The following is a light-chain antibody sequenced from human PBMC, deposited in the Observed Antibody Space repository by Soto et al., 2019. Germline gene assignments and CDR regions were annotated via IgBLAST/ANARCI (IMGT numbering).Light chain of an antibody. Sequence: QSVLTQPPSASGSPGQSVTISCTGTSSDVGAYNYASWYQQHPGKAPKLIIYEVTKRPSGVPDRFSGSKSGNTASLTVAGLQAEDEADYYCNSYAGSKNFGVFGGGTKVTVL. J-gene: IGLJ3*02. V-gene: IGLV2-8*01. CDR1: SSDVGAYNY. CDR3: NSYAGSKNFGV. CDR2: EVT.